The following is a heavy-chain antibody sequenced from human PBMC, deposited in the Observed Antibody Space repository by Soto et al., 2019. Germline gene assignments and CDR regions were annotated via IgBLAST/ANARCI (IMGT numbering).Heavy chain of an antibody. D-gene: IGHD3-16*02. Sequence: DVQLVESGGGLVQPGRSLRLSCAASGFKFSDYWMSWVRQAPGKELEWVGNIKHDTSEAHYADSVKGRFTITRDNIKNFLLLQMNGLRSHDTASYYCARDGLLFSGPYRPSRFDYWGLGTLVTVSS. CDR1: GFKFSDYW. V-gene: IGHV3-7*03. CDR3: ARDGLLFSGPYRPSRFDY. CDR2: IKHDTSEA. J-gene: IGHJ4*02.